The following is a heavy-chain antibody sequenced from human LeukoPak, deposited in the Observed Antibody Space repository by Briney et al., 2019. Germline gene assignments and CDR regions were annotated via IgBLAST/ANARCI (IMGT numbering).Heavy chain of an antibody. J-gene: IGHJ4*02. D-gene: IGHD3-9*01. V-gene: IGHV3-7*01. Sequence: GGSLRLSCAASGFTFSSYWMSWVRQAPGKGLERVANIKQDGSEKYYVDSVKGRFTISRDNAKNSLYLQMNSLRAEDTAVYYCARDRGYDILTGQRWYFDYWGQGTLVTVSS. CDR3: ARDRGYDILTGQRWYFDY. CDR1: GFTFSSYW. CDR2: IKQDGSEK.